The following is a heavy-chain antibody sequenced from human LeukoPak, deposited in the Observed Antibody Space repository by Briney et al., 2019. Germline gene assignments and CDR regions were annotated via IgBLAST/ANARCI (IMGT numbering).Heavy chain of an antibody. Sequence: GRSLRLSCAASGFAFNTYAMHWLRQAPGQGLEWVALIWHDESHKFYSHYVRGHFTISSDNTKTPEHRRKSSVRPEDTGVYYCGRDIFGSGSYPDFWGQGTLVTVSS. V-gene: IGHV3-33*01. CDR2: IWHDESHK. J-gene: IGHJ4*02. D-gene: IGHD3-10*01. CDR3: GRDIFGSGSYPDF. CDR1: GFAFNTYA.